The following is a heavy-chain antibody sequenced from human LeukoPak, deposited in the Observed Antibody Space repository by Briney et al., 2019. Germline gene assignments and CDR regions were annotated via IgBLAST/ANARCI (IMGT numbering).Heavy chain of an antibody. V-gene: IGHV1-8*01. Sequence: GASVKVSCKAPGYTFASYDVNWVRQATGQGLEWMGWMNTNSGNTGHAQKLQGRVTMTRSTSISTAYMELSSLRSDDTAVYYCVAKGCWGQGTLVTVSS. CDR3: VAKGC. J-gene: IGHJ4*02. CDR2: MNTNSGNT. CDR1: GYTFASYD.